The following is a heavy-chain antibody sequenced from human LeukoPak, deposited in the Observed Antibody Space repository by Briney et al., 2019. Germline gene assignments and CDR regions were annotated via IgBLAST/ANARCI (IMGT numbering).Heavy chain of an antibody. CDR3: AREVRYYDSSGYTILFDY. CDR1: GYTVTCYD. V-gene: IGHV1-8*01. Sequence: ASVKVSFKASGYTVTCYDINWVRQATGQGLEWMGWMNPNSGNTGYAQKFQGRVTMTRNTSINTAYMELSGLRSEDTAGYYCAREVRYYDSSGYTILFDYWGQGNLVTVSS. J-gene: IGHJ4*02. CDR2: MNPNSGNT. D-gene: IGHD3-22*01.